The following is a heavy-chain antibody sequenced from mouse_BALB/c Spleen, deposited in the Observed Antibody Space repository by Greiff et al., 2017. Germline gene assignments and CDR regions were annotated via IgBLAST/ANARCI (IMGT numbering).Heavy chain of an antibody. V-gene: IGHV5-4*02. Sequence: DVKLVESGGGLVKPGGSLKLSCAASGFTFSDYYMYWVRQTPEKRLEWVATISDGGSYTYYPDSVKGRFTISRDNAKNNLYLQMSSLKSEDTAMYYCARDDGKGLGYWGQGTTLTVSS. CDR2: ISDGGSYT. D-gene: IGHD2-1*01. J-gene: IGHJ2*01. CDR1: GFTFSDYY. CDR3: ARDDGKGLGY.